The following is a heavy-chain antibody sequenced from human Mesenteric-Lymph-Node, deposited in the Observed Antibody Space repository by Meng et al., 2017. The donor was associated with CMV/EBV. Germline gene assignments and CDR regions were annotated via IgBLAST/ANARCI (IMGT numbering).Heavy chain of an antibody. CDR3: ANWGTYGDTYFDY. V-gene: IGHV4-4*02. CDR2: IFHSGST. CDR1: GGSISDPNW. J-gene: IGHJ4*02. Sequence: VSGGSISDPNWWSWVRQPPGKGLEWIGDIFHSGSTNYNPSLKSRVTISVDKSKNQFSLTLNSVTAADTAVYYCANWGTYGDTYFDYWGQGTLVTVSS. D-gene: IGHD4-17*01.